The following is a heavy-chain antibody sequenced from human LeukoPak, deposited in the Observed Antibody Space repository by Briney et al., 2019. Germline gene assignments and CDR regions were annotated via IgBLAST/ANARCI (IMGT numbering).Heavy chain of an antibody. CDR1: GFTFSSYS. V-gene: IGHV3-21*01. CDR2: ISSSSSYI. J-gene: IGHJ4*02. CDR3: ARDDVGSWFGESPVAVDY. Sequence: GGSLRLSCAASGFTFSSYSMNWVRQAPGKGLEWVSSISSSSSYIYYADSLKGRFTISRDNAKNSLYLQMNSLRAEDTAVYYCARDDVGSWFGESPVAVDYWGQGTLVTVSS. D-gene: IGHD3-10*01.